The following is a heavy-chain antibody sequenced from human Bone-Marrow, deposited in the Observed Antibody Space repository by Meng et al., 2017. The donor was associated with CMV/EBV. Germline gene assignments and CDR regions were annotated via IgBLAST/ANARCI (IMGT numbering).Heavy chain of an antibody. J-gene: IGHJ6*02. CDR3: ARDSDSVRYYDFWRGYYGMDV. Sequence: GGSLRLSCAASGFTFSSYSMNWVRQAPGKGLEWVSYISSSSSTIYYADSVKGRFTISRDNAKNSLYLQMNSLRAEDTAVYYCARDSDSVRYYDFWRGYYGMDVWGQGTTVTVSS. D-gene: IGHD3-3*01. V-gene: IGHV3-48*04. CDR1: GFTFSSYS. CDR2: ISSSSSTI.